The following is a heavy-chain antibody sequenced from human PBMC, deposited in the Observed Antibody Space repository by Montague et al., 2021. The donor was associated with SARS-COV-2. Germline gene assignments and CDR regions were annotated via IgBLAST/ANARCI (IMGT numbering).Heavy chain of an antibody. CDR3: ARTSASSDY. D-gene: IGHD1-26*01. CDR2: IYYSGST. V-gene: IGHV4-39*01. CDR1: GGSIRTSSYY. J-gene: IGHJ4*02. Sequence: SETLSLTCNVSGGSIRTSSYYWGWIRQPPGKGLDWIGSIYYSGSTYYNPSLKSRVTISVDTSKNQFSLKLNSVTPEDTAVYYCARTSASSDYWGQGTLVTVSS.